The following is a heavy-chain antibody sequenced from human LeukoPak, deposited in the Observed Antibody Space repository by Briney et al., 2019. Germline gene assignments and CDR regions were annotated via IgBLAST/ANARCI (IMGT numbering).Heavy chain of an antibody. CDR3: ARRANTVFGLDVMFGDAFDV. D-gene: IGHD3/OR15-3a*01. J-gene: IGHJ3*01. Sequence: SETLSLTCAVSADSINSPNYYWGWVRQPPGKGLVWIGTIHHTRGTYYNPSLNSRVTISMETSKNVFSLELRSVTATDTAMYFCARRANTVFGLDVMFGDAFDVWGQGTMVTVSS. V-gene: IGHV4-39*02. CDR1: ADSINSPNYY. CDR2: IHHTRGT.